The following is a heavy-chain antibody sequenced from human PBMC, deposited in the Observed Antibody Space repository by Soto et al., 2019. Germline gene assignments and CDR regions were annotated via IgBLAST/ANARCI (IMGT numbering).Heavy chain of an antibody. Sequence: PAETLSLTFSVYVGSFSVYYWGWIRPPPGKGLEWIGEINHSGSTNYNPSLKSRVTISADTSKNQFSLKLSSVTAADTAVYYCARGGGGGWYAFDIWGQGTMVT. CDR3: ARGGGGGWYAFDI. J-gene: IGHJ3*02. D-gene: IGHD6-19*01. CDR2: INHSGST. V-gene: IGHV4-34*01. CDR1: VGSFSVYY.